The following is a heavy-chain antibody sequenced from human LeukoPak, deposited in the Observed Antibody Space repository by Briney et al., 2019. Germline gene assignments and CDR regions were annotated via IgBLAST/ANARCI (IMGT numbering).Heavy chain of an antibody. CDR2: TNHSGST. J-gene: IGHJ4*02. V-gene: IGHV4-34*01. Sequence: SETLSLTCAVYGGSFSGYYWSWIRQPPGKGLEWIGETNHSGSTNYNPSLKSRVTISVDTSKNQFSLKLSSVTAADTAVYYCARVRAAARYFGYWGQGTLVTVSS. D-gene: IGHD6-6*01. CDR1: GGSFSGYY. CDR3: ARVRAAARYFGY.